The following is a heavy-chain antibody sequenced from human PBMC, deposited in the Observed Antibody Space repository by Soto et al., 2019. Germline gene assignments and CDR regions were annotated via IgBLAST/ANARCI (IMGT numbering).Heavy chain of an antibody. CDR3: ARDAMGDYYFDY. V-gene: IGHV3-21*01. Sequence: GGSLRLSCAASGFTFSRYSLNWVRQAPGKGLEWVSSIGSSSTYIYYADSMKGRFTISRDNAKNSLYLQMSSLRAEDTAVYYCARDAMGDYYFDYWGQGT. CDR1: GFTFSRYS. CDR2: IGSSSTYI. J-gene: IGHJ4*02. D-gene: IGHD2-21*02.